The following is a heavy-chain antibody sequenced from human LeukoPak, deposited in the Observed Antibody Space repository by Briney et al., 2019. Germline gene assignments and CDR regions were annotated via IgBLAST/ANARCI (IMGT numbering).Heavy chain of an antibody. D-gene: IGHD2-21*02. CDR1: GFTFSSYW. J-gene: IGHJ4*02. Sequence: GGSLRLSCAASGFTFSSYWMSWVRQAPGKGLEWVANIKQDGSEKYYVDSVKGRFTISRDNAKNSVYLQMNSLRDDDTAVYYCAKDIVGGGDDYWGQGTLVTVSS. CDR2: IKQDGSEK. CDR3: AKDIVGGGDDY. V-gene: IGHV3-7*01.